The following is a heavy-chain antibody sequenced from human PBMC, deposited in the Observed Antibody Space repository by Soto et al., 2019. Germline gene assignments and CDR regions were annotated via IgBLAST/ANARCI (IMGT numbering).Heavy chain of an antibody. J-gene: IGHJ6*02. V-gene: IGHV4-39*01. CDR3: ARQGGYCSSTNCYGYYAMDV. CDR1: GGSISSGPYS. Sequence: QLQLQESGPGLVKPSETLSLTCTVSGGSISSGPYSWGWIRQPPGEGLEWIATFHYSENTHYSPSLEGRVTISVDTSKNQFSLKVTSVTAADTALYYCARQGGYCSSTNCYGYYAMDVWGQGTTVTVSS. D-gene: IGHD2-2*01. CDR2: FHYSENT.